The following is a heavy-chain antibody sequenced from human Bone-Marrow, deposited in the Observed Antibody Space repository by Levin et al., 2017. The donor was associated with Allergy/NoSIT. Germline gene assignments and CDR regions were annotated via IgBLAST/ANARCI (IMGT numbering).Heavy chain of an antibody. D-gene: IGHD3-16*01. CDR3: ARGGGGYYYYGMDV. CDR1: GFTFSSYW. Sequence: RGESLKISCAASGFTFSSYWMSWVRQAPGKGLEWVANIKQDGSEKYYVDSVKGRFTISRDNAKNSLYLQMNSLRAEDTAVYYCARGGGGYYYYGMDVWGQGTTVTVSS. CDR2: IKQDGSEK. J-gene: IGHJ6*02. V-gene: IGHV3-7*01.